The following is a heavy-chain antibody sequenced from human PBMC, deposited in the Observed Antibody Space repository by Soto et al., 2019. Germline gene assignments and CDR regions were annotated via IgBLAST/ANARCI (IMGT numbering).Heavy chain of an antibody. CDR3: ARDSPYYYGSGTSVRDAFDI. CDR2: INAGNGNT. CDR1: GYTFTSYA. J-gene: IGHJ3*02. D-gene: IGHD3-10*01. V-gene: IGHV1-3*01. Sequence: ASVKVSCKASGYTFTSYAMHWVRQAPGQRLEWMGWINAGNGNTKYSQKFQGRVTITRDTSASTAYMELSSLRSEDTAVYYCARDSPYYYGSGTSVRDAFDIWG.